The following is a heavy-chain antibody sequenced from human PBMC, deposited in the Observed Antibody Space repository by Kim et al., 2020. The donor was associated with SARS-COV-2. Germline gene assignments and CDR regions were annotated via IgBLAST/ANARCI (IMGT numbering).Heavy chain of an antibody. J-gene: IGHJ6*02. CDR3: ARRAPSPDYKYFGMDV. Sequence: ASVKVSCKTSGYSFTGYDINWVRQATGQGLEWMGWMNPNLGNTGYAQKFQGRVTLTWNTSIRTAYMELSSLKSEDTAVYYCARRAPSPDYKYFGMDVWGQGTTVTVSS. CDR1: GYSFTGYD. CDR2: MNPNLGNT. V-gene: IGHV1-8*01.